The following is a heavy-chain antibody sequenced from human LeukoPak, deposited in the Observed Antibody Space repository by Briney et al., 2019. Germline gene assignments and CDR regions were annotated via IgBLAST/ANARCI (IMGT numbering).Heavy chain of an antibody. D-gene: IGHD3-3*01. CDR2: INHSGST. CDR1: GGSFSGYY. CDR3: ARVQRITIFGVVRKYAFDI. Sequence: SETLPLTCAVYGGSFSGYYWSWIRQPPGKGLEWIGEINHSGSTNYNPSLKSRVTISVDTSKNQFSLKLSSVTAADTAVYYCARVQRITIFGVVRKYAFDIWGQGTMVTVSS. V-gene: IGHV4-34*01. J-gene: IGHJ3*02.